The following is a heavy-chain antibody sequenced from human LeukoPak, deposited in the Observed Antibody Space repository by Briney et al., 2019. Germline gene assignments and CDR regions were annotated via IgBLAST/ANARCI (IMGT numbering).Heavy chain of an antibody. Sequence: GGSLRLSCAASGFTFSNYWRSWVRQAPGKGLGWVANINQDGSEKIYVDSVKGRLTMSRDNAKNSLFLQMSSLRADDTAVYYCARVGYSSSSKDYWGQGTLVTVSS. V-gene: IGHV3-7*01. CDR1: GFTFSNYW. CDR3: ARVGYSSSSKDY. J-gene: IGHJ4*02. D-gene: IGHD6-6*01. CDR2: INQDGSEK.